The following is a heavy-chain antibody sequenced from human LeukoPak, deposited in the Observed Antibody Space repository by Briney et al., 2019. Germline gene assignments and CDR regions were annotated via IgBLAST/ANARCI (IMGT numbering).Heavy chain of an antibody. V-gene: IGHV3-23*01. D-gene: IGHD5-18*01. Sequence: GGSLRLSCVASGISFSNYAVSWVRQAPEKGLDWVSVISGSAHKIRYADSVKGRFTISRDNSENIVYLQMNNLRAEDTAVYYCAGRVTGYSSGYVYWGQGTLVTVSS. J-gene: IGHJ4*02. CDR1: GISFSNYA. CDR2: ISGSAHKI. CDR3: AGRVTGYSSGYVY.